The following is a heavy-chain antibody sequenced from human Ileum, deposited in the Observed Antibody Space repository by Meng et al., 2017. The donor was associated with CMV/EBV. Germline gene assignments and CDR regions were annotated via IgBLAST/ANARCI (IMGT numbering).Heavy chain of an antibody. CDR1: GYTFTAHT. CDR3: ARDNWGSDY. D-gene: IGHD7-27*01. J-gene: IGHJ4*02. Sequence: QVQVVQSGAEVRKPGASVKVSCKTSGYTFTAHTIHWARQAPGQGLEWMGRIRTDSGDTYYAKKFQGRVTMTTDASIRTAYMELSGLQSDDTAIYYCARDNWGSDYWGQGTLVTVSS. CDR2: IRTDSGDT. V-gene: IGHV1-2*06.